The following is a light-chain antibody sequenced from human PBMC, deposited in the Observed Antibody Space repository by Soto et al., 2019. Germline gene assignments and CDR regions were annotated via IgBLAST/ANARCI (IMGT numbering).Light chain of an antibody. V-gene: IGKV1-9*01. CDR1: QDINNY. CDR2: LAS. J-gene: IGKJ4*01. Sequence: DIQLTQSPSFLSASVGDRVTITCRASQDINNYLAWYQQRPGRAPNLLISLASALQSGVPSRFSGSRYGTEFRLMISSLQPEDSATYYCQQFKSYPLTFGGGTKIEIK. CDR3: QQFKSYPLT.